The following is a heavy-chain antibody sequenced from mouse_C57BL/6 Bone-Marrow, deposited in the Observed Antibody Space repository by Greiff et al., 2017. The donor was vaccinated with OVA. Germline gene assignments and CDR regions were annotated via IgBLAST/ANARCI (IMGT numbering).Heavy chain of an antibody. CDR1: GFTFSSYG. CDR3: ARHYYGSSYY. J-gene: IGHJ2*01. Sequence: EVKLLESGGDLVKPGGSLKLSCAASGFTFSSYGVSWVRQTPDKRLEWVGTISSGGSYTYYPDSVKGRFTIYRDNAKNTLYLQMSSLKSGDTAMYYCARHYYGSSYYWGQGTTLTVSS. D-gene: IGHD1-1*01. CDR2: ISSGGSYT. V-gene: IGHV5-6*01.